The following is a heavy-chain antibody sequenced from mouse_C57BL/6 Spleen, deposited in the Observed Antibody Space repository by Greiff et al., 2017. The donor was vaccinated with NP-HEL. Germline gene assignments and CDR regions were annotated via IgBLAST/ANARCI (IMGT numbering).Heavy chain of an antibody. Sequence: EVKVEESGGGLVQPGGSMKLSCVASGFTFSNYWMNWVRQSPEKGLEWVAQIRLKSDNYATHYAESVKGRFTISRDDSKSSVYLQMNNLRAEDTGIYYCTGGWDYPWFAYWGQGTLVTVSA. J-gene: IGHJ3*01. CDR2: IRLKSDNYAT. D-gene: IGHD5-5*01. CDR3: TGGWDYPWFAY. V-gene: IGHV6-3*01. CDR1: GFTFSNYW.